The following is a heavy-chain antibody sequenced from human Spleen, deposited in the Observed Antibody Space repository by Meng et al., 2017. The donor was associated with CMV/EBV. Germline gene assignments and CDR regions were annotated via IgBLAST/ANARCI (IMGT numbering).Heavy chain of an antibody. CDR1: GFTFRSYA. CDR2: ISYDGSNK. CDR3: ARDRGYCSSRSCYYYDY. Sequence: GGSLRLSCAAAGFTFRSYAMHWVRQAPGKGRGWVAVISYDGSNKYYADSVKGRFTISRDNSKNTLYLQMNSLRAEDTAVYYCARDRGYCSSRSCYYYDYRGQGTLVTVSS. D-gene: IGHD2-2*01. V-gene: IGHV3-30-3*01. J-gene: IGHJ4*02.